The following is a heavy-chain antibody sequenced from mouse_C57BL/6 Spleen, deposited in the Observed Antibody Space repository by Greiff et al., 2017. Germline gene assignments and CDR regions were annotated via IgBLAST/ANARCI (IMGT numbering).Heavy chain of an antibody. V-gene: IGHV1-50*01. CDR3: ARPSSGYFAY. Sequence: QVQLQQPGAELVKPGASVKLSCKASGYTFTSYWMQWVKQRPGQGLEWIGEIDPSDSYTNYNQKFKGKATLTVDTSSSTAYMQLSSLTSEDSAVYYCARPSSGYFAYWGQGTLVTVSA. J-gene: IGHJ3*01. CDR1: GYTFTSYW. D-gene: IGHD3-2*02. CDR2: IDPSDSYT.